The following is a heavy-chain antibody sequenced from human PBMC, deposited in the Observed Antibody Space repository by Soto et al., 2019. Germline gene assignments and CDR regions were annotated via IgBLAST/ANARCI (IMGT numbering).Heavy chain of an antibody. V-gene: IGHV4-30-2*01. Sequence: SETLSLTCAVSGGSISRGGYSWTWIRQPPGKGLEWIGYVHHTGSTTYNPSLKTRVNISVDRPNNQFFLTLTSSTAADSAVYYCARGLWNDVFQYWGRGILVTVSS. D-gene: IGHD1-1*01. CDR1: GGSISRGGYS. CDR2: VHHTGST. J-gene: IGHJ1*01. CDR3: ARGLWNDVFQY.